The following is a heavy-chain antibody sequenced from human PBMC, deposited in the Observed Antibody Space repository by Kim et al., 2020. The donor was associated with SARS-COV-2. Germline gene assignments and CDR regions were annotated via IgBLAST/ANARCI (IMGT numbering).Heavy chain of an antibody. D-gene: IGHD3-22*01. Sequence: NYNPSLKGRVTISVTTSKNQFSLKLSSVTAADMAVYYCARIRSYDRLVYWGQGTLVTVSS. V-gene: IGHV4-34*01. CDR3: ARIRSYDRLVY. J-gene: IGHJ4*02.